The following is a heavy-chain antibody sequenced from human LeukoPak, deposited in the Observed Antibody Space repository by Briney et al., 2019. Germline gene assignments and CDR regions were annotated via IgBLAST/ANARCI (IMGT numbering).Heavy chain of an antibody. CDR3: ARLKSHSSGYREFDY. CDR2: ISAYNGNT. CDR1: GYTFTSYG. V-gene: IGHV1-18*01. J-gene: IGHJ4*02. D-gene: IGHD3-22*01. Sequence: ASVKVSCKASGYTFTSYGISWVRQAPGQGLEWMGWISAYNGNTNYAQKFQGRVTMTTDTSTSTAYMELRSLRSDDTAVYYCARLKSHSSGYREFDYWGQGTLVTVSS.